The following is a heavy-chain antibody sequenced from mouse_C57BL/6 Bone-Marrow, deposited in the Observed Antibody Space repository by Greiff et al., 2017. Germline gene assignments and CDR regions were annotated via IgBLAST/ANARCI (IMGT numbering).Heavy chain of an antibody. CDR3: ARSKKGLRSAWFAY. J-gene: IGHJ3*01. CDR1: GYSFTDYN. D-gene: IGHD1-1*01. Sequence: VQLQQSGPELVKPGASVKISCKASGYSFTDYNMNWVKPSNGKSLEWIGVINPNYGTTSYNQKFKGKATLTVDQSSSPAYMQLNSRTSEDSAVYYCARSKKGLRSAWFAYWGQGTLVTVSA. V-gene: IGHV1-39*01. CDR2: INPNYGTT.